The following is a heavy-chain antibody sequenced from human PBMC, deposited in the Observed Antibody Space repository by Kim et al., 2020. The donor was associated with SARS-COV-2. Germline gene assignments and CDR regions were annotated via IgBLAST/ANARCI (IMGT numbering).Heavy chain of an antibody. D-gene: IGHD6-13*01. CDR3: ARHEGGAAGTLIDY. V-gene: IGHV5-10-1*01. J-gene: IGHJ4*02. Sequence: SPSFQGHVTISADKSISTAYLQWSSLKASDTAMYYCARHEGGAAGTLIDYWGQGTLVTVSS.